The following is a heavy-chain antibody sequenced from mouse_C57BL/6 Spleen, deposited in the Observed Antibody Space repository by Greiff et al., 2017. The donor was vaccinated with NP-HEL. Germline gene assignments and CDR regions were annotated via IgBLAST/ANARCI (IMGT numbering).Heavy chain of an antibody. D-gene: IGHD4-1*01. V-gene: IGHV3-6*01. J-gene: IGHJ2*01. Sequence: EVKLQESGPGLVKPSQSLSLTCSVTGYSITSGYYWNWIRQFPGNTLEWMGYISYDGSNKYNPSLKNRISITRDTSKNQFFLKLNSVTTEDTATYYCARKETGGNYFDYWGQGTTLTVSS. CDR2: ISYDGSN. CDR3: ARKETGGNYFDY. CDR1: GYSITSGYY.